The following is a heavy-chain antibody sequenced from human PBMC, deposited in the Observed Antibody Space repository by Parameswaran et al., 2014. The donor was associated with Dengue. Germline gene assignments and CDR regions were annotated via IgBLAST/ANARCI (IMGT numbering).Heavy chain of an antibody. CDR3: ARFGRQQLVDSSSSSHYYYYGMDV. J-gene: IGHJ6*02. CDR2: ISSSGSTI. D-gene: IGHD6-13*01. V-gene: IGHV3-11*01. Sequence: VRQDAGKGLEWVSYISSSGSTIYYADSVKGRFTISRDNAKNSLYLQMNSLRAEDTAVYYCARFGRQQLVDSSSSSHYYYYGMDVWGQGTTVTVSS.